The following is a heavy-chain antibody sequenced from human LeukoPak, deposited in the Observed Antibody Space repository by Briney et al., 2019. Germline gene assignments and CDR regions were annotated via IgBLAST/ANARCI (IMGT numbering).Heavy chain of an antibody. Sequence: GASVKVSCKASGGTFSSYAISWVRQAPGQGLEWMGGIIPIFGTANYAQKFQGRVTITADKSTSTAYMELSSLRSEDTAVYYCAGSGSYYAFDYWGQGTLVTVSS. CDR3: AGSGSYYAFDY. V-gene: IGHV1-69*06. J-gene: IGHJ4*02. CDR1: GGTFSSYA. CDR2: IIPIFGTA. D-gene: IGHD3-10*01.